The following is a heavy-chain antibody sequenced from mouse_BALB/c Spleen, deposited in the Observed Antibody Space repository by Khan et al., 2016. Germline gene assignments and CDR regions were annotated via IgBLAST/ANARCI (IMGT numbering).Heavy chain of an antibody. CDR1: GYSITSDYA. J-gene: IGHJ3*01. D-gene: IGHD2-10*01. Sequence: EVQLQESGPGLVKPSQSLSLTCTVTGYSITSDYAWNWIRQFPGNKLEWMGYISYSGSTSYNPSLTSRISITRDTSKNQFFLQLNSVTTEDTATXYCARRGAYYGNYEAWFAYWGQGTLVTVSA. CDR2: ISYSGST. CDR3: ARRGAYYGNYEAWFAY. V-gene: IGHV3-2*02.